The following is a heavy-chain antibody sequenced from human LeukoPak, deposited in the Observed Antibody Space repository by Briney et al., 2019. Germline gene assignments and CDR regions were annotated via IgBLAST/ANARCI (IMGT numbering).Heavy chain of an antibody. V-gene: IGHV5-51*01. J-gene: IGHJ6*02. CDR2: IYPGDSDI. CDR1: GYSFTRYW. Sequence: GESLKISCKGSGYSFTRYWIGWVRQMPGKGLECLGIIYPGDSDIRYSPSFQGQVTISADRSISTAYLQWSSLKASDTAMYYCAAMAVTTSRFRGPTSLYGMDVWGQGTTVTVSS. D-gene: IGHD4-17*01. CDR3: AAMAVTTSRFRGPTSLYGMDV.